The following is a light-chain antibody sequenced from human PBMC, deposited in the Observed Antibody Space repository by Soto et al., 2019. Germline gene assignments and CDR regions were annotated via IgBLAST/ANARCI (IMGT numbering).Light chain of an antibody. CDR3: QQYNTWPG. CDR2: GAS. J-gene: IGKJ3*01. Sequence: EIVMTQSPATLSVSPGERATLSCRASQSVSKNLAWYQVKPGQAPRLLSYGASTRATGIPDRFSGSGSGTEFTLTISSLQSEDFAVYYCQQYNTWPGFGPGTKLDVK. CDR1: QSVSKN. V-gene: IGKV3-15*01.